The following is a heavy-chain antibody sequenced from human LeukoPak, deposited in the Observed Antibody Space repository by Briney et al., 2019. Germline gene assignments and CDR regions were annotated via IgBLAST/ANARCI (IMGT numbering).Heavy chain of an antibody. CDR1: GFTFDDYG. CDR2: INWNGGST. J-gene: IGHJ4*02. CDR3: ARDTGYSSSFFPNDY. Sequence: GGSLRLSCAASGFTFDDYGMSWVRQAPGKGLEWVSGINWNGGSTGYADSVKGRFTISRDNAKNSLYLQMNSLRAEDTALYYCARDTGYSSSFFPNDYWGQGTLVTVSS. D-gene: IGHD6-6*01. V-gene: IGHV3-20*04.